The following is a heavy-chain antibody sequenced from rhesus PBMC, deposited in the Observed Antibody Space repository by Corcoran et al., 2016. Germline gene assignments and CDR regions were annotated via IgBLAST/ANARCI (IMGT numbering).Heavy chain of an antibody. D-gene: IGHD5-24*01. CDR2: ISGNEGST. J-gene: IGHJ4*01. CDR1: GVPISSNY. Sequence: QVQLQESGPGLVKPSATLSLTCPASGVPISSNYWAWVRQPPGKGLEWIGRISGNEGSTDYSPSLKSRITLSMDMSNNQFSLKLTSVTPADAAVYYCARGGVLHFDYWGQGVLVTVSS. CDR3: ARGGVLHFDY. V-gene: IGHV4-173*01.